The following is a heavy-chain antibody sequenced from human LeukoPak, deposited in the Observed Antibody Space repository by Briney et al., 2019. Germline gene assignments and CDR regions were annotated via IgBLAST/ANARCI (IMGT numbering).Heavy chain of an antibody. CDR3: ARGGSSGWYDY. D-gene: IGHD6-19*01. Sequence: SETLSLTCTVSGGSISSSSYYWGWIRQPPGKGLEWIGYIYYSGSTNYNPSLKSRVTISVDTSKNQFSLKLSSVTAADTAVYYCARGGSSGWYDYWGQGTLVTVSS. CDR2: IYYSGST. CDR1: GGSISSSSYY. J-gene: IGHJ4*02. V-gene: IGHV4-61*05.